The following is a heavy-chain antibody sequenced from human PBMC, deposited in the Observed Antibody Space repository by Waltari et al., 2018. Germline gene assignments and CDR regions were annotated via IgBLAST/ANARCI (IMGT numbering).Heavy chain of an antibody. Sequence: QVQLQQWGAGLLKPSETLSLTCAVYGGSFSGYYWSWIRQPPGKGLEWIGEITHSGSTNYNPPLKSRVTISVDTSKNHFSLKLSSVTAADTAVYYCARDKWELGIDYWGQGTLVTVSS. V-gene: IGHV4-34*01. D-gene: IGHD1-26*01. CDR3: ARDKWELGIDY. CDR1: GGSFSGYY. J-gene: IGHJ4*02. CDR2: ITHSGST.